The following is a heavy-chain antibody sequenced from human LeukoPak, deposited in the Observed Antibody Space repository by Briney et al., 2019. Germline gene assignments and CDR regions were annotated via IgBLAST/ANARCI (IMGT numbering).Heavy chain of an antibody. CDR1: GYTFTSYY. Sequence: ASVKVSCKASGYTFTSYYMHWVRQAPGQGLEWMGIINPSGGSTSYAQKFQGRVTMTRDTSTSTVYMELSSLRSEDTAVYYCARDRSGTGQEYYFDYWGQGTLVTVSS. D-gene: IGHD2-8*02. CDR3: ARDRSGTGQEYYFDY. CDR2: INPSGGST. J-gene: IGHJ4*02. V-gene: IGHV1-46*01.